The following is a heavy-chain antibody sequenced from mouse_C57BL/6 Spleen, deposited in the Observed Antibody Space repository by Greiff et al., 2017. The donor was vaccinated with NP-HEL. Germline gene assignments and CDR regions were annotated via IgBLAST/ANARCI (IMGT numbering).Heavy chain of an antibody. V-gene: IGHV1-59*01. CDR1: GYTFTSYW. Sequence: QVQLQQPGAELVRPGTSVKLSCKASGYTFTSYWMHWVKQRPGQGLEWIGVIDPSDSYTNYNQKFKGKATLTVDTSSSTAYMQLSSLTSEDSAVYYCARSGYYSNWYFDYWGEGTTLTVSS. CDR3: ARSGYYSNWYFDY. D-gene: IGHD2-5*01. CDR2: IDPSDSYT. J-gene: IGHJ2*01.